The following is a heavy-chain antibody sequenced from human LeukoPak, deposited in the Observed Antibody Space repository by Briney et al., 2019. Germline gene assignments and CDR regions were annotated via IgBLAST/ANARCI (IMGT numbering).Heavy chain of an antibody. CDR1: GSAFSRSW. Sequence: GGSLRLSCAASGSAFSRSWIHWVRQAPGKGLVWVSHINNDATRATYADSVRGRFTISRDNAKNTVSLQMNSLRAEDTAVYYCASDGAYAMAVWGQGTTVTVSS. D-gene: IGHD1-26*01. J-gene: IGHJ6*02. V-gene: IGHV3-74*01. CDR2: INNDATRA. CDR3: ASDGAYAMAV.